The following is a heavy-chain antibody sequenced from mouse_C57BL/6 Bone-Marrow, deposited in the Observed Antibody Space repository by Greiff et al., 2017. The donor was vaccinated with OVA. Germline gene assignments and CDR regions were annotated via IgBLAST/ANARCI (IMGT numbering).Heavy chain of an antibody. V-gene: IGHV1-52*01. Sequence: VQLQQPGAELVRPGSSVKLSCKASGYTFTSYWMHWVKQRPIQGLEWIGNIDPSDSETHYNQKFKDKATLTVDKSSSTAYMQLSSLTSEDSAVYYCARSAYYYGSSYGYYAMDYWGQGTSVTVSS. CDR2: IDPSDSET. D-gene: IGHD1-1*01. J-gene: IGHJ4*01. CDR3: ARSAYYYGSSYGYYAMDY. CDR1: GYTFTSYW.